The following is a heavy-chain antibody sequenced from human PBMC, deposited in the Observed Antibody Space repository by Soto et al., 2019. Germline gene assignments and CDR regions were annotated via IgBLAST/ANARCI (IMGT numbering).Heavy chain of an antibody. J-gene: IGHJ4*02. Sequence: QVQLVQSGAEVKKPGASVKVSCKASGYTFTSYGISWVRQAPGQGLEWMGWISAYTGNTKYAQKLQGRVIMTTDTSTGTAYMELRGLRSDDTAVYYCARDSTTFDYCGQGTLVTVSS. D-gene: IGHD2-2*01. CDR2: ISAYTGNT. V-gene: IGHV1-18*01. CDR1: GYTFTSYG. CDR3: ARDSTTFDY.